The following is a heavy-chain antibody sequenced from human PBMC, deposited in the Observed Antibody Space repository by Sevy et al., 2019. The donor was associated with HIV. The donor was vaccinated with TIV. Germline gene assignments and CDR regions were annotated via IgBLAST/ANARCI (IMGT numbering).Heavy chain of an antibody. D-gene: IGHD3-22*01. V-gene: IGHV3-23*01. CDR2: IYGSGVDP. CDR1: GFTFVTYA. J-gene: IGHJ3*01. CDR3: AGARYDSSGSFDAFDV. Sequence: GGSLILSCKPSGFTFVTYAMNWVRQFPGKGLEWVSTIYGSGVDPYYADSVKRRFTISRDNSKNTLYLQMNSLRTEDTARYYCAGARYDSSGSFDAFDVWGQGTMVTVSS.